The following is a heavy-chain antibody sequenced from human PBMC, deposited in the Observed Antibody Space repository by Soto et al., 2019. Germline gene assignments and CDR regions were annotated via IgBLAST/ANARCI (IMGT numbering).Heavy chain of an antibody. CDR1: GGTISNYY. Sequence: SETLSLTCPVSGGTISNYYWSWIRQPPGKGLEWMGYMYYSGSTKYNPSLKSRVTISVGTSKNQFFLKLNSVTAADTAVYYCTRVGGYYGDYPNFDYWGQGTLVTVSS. V-gene: IGHV4-59*01. CDR3: TRVGGYYGDYPNFDY. CDR2: MYYSGST. D-gene: IGHD4-17*01. J-gene: IGHJ4*02.